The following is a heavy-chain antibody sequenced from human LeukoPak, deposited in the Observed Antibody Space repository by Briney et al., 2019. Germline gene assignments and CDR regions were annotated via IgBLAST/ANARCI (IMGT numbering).Heavy chain of an antibody. J-gene: IGHJ4*02. CDR2: IMPMFGKA. V-gene: IGHV1-69*06. CDR3: AGGRTDIVVVPATLRNYYFDY. CDR1: GGTFSSYD. Sequence: ASVKVSCKASGGTFSSYDISWVRQAPGQGLEWMGGIMPMFGKANYAQKFQGRVTTTADKATSTAYMELSSLRSEDTALYYCAGGRTDIVVVPATLRNYYFDYWGQGTLVTVSS. D-gene: IGHD2-2*01.